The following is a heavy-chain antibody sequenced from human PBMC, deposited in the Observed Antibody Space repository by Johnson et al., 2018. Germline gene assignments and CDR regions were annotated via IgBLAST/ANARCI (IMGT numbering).Heavy chain of an antibody. V-gene: IGHV3-73*02. CDR1: GLTFSGSA. D-gene: IGHD2-2*01. Sequence: EVQLVETGGGLVQPGGSLKLSCAASGLTFSGSAMHWVRQASGKGLEGVGRIRSKANNYAPEYAALVKGRFNVPRDDSKNTAYLQRNSLKTEATAVYYCTSDPDCSSVGGDDAFDIWGKGPMVTVSS. J-gene: IGHJ3*02. CDR2: IRSKANNYAP. CDR3: TSDPDCSSVGGDDAFDI.